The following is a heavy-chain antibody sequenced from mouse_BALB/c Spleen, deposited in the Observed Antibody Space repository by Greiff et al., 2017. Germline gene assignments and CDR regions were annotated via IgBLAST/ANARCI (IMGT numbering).Heavy chain of an antibody. J-gene: IGHJ3*01. CDR3: ARGGDSSGYLFAY. CDR1: GFTFSSYG. V-gene: IGHV5-6*01. CDR2: ISSGGSYT. D-gene: IGHD3-2*01. Sequence: EVQRVESGGDLVKPGGSLKLSCAASGFTFSSYGMSWVRQPPDKRLEWVATISSGGSYTYYPDSVMGRFTISRDNAKNTLYLQMSSLKSEDTAMYYCARGGDSSGYLFAYWGQGTLVTVSA.